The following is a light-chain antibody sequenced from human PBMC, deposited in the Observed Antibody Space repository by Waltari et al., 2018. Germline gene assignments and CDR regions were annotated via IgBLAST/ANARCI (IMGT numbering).Light chain of an antibody. CDR1: QGISSY. V-gene: IGKV1-9*01. CDR3: QQYNNWPPLT. CDR2: AAS. J-gene: IGKJ4*01. Sequence: IQLTQSPSSLSASVGDRVTITCRASQGISSYLAWYQQKPGKAPKLLIYAASTLQSGVPSRFSGSESGTEFTLTIRSLQSEDFAVYYCQQYNNWPPLTFGGGTKVEIK.